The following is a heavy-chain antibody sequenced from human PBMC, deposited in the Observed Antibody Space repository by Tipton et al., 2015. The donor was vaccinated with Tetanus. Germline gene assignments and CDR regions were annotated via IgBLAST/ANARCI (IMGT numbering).Heavy chain of an antibody. CDR1: GGSISSGGYY. CDR3: ASPLLRSDYYYGMDV. Sequence: TLSLTCTVSGGSISSGGYYWSWIRQHPGKGLEWIGYIYYSGSTYYNPSLKSRVTISVDTSKNQFSLKLSSVTAADTAVYYCASPLLRSDYYYGMDVWGQGTTVTVSS. J-gene: IGHJ6*02. V-gene: IGHV4-31*03. CDR2: IYYSGST. D-gene: IGHD3-10*02.